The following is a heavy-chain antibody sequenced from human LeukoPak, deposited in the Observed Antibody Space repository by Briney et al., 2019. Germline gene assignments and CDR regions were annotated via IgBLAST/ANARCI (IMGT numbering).Heavy chain of an antibody. CDR2: IRYDGSNK. CDR3: AKDPVHYDSSGGGSFDY. Sequence: GGSLRLSCAASGFTFSSYGMHWVRQAPGKGLEWVAFIRYDGSNKYYADSVKGRFTISRDNSKNTLYLQMNSLRAEDTAVYYCAKDPVHYDSSGGGSFDYWGQGTLVTVSS. CDR1: GFTFSSYG. D-gene: IGHD3-22*01. J-gene: IGHJ4*02. V-gene: IGHV3-30*02.